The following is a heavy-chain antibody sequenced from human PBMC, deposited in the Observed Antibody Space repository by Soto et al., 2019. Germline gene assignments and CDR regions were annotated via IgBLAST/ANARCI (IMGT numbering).Heavy chain of an antibody. D-gene: IGHD6-6*01. Sequence: EASVKVSCKASGFTFTSSAVQWVRQARGQRLEWIGWIVVGSGNTNYAQKFQERVTITRDMSTSTAYMELSGLRSEDTAVYYCAAQSSSRYYYYGMDVWGQGTTVTVSS. CDR1: GFTFTSSA. V-gene: IGHV1-58*01. J-gene: IGHJ6*02. CDR2: IVVGSGNT. CDR3: AAQSSSRYYYYGMDV.